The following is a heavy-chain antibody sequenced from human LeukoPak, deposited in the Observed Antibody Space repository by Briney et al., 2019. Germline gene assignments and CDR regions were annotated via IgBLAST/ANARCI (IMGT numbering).Heavy chain of an antibody. V-gene: IGHV4-59*08. Sequence: SETLSLTCTVSGGSISSYYWSWIRQPPGKGLEWIGYIYYSESTNYNPSLKSRVTISVDPSKNQFSLKLSSVTAADTAVYYCARHIAASDTSHFYYGMDVWGQGTTVTDSS. D-gene: IGHD6-25*01. CDR1: GGSISSYY. J-gene: IGHJ6*02. CDR3: ARHIAASDTSHFYYGMDV. CDR2: IYYSEST.